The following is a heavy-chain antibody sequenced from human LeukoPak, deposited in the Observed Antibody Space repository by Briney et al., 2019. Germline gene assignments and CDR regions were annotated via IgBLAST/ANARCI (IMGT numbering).Heavy chain of an antibody. Sequence: GGSLRLSCAASGFTFSNAWMSWVRQAPGKGLEWVGRIKSKTDGGTTDYAAPVKGRFTISRDDSKNTLYLQMNSLKTEDTAVYYCTTDLTLVSSWYLVDYWGQGTLVTVSS. V-gene: IGHV3-15*01. J-gene: IGHJ4*02. CDR3: TTDLTLVSSWYLVDY. CDR2: IKSKTDGGTT. CDR1: GFTFSNAW. D-gene: IGHD6-13*01.